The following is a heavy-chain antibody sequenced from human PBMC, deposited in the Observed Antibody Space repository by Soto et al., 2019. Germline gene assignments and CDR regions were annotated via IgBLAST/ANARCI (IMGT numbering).Heavy chain of an antibody. V-gene: IGHV1-69*13. CDR2: IIPIFGTA. J-gene: IGHJ6*02. CDR3: AREGRITIFGVVNESSVAYDGMDV. D-gene: IGHD3-3*01. Sequence: SVKVPCKASGGTFSSYAISWVRQAPGQGLEWMGGIIPIFGTANYAQKFQGRVTITADESTSTAYMELSSLRSEDTAVYYCAREGRITIFGVVNESSVAYDGMDVWGPGTPVTVS. CDR1: GGTFSSYA.